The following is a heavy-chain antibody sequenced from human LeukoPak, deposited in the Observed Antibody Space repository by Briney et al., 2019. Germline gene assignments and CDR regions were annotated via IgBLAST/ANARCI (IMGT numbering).Heavy chain of an antibody. D-gene: IGHD2-21*02. CDR2: MSADGTNK. CDR3: AKDQWTYCGGDCYSSDY. CDR1: GFTFSHYG. Sequence: GGSLRLSCAASGFTFSHYGMHWVRQAPGKGLEWVVVMSADGTNKYYADSVKGRFTISRDNSKNTLYLQMNSLRVEDTAVYFCAKDQWTYCGGDCYSSDYWGQGTLVTVSS. V-gene: IGHV3-30*18. J-gene: IGHJ4*02.